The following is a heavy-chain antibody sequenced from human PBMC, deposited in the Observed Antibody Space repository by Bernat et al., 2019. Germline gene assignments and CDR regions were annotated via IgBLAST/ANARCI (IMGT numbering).Heavy chain of an antibody. J-gene: IGHJ4*02. Sequence: QVQLVQSGAEVKKPGASVKVSCKASGYTFTRYYIYWVRQAPGQWLEWMGIINPSGGSKRYTQKFQGIVTMTRDTSTSTVYMELSSLRSEDTAVYYCARDYYGNSGPGGGIDYWGQGTLVTVSS. V-gene: IGHV1-46*03. CDR2: INPSGGSK. CDR3: ARDYYGNSGPGGGIDY. CDR1: GYTFTRYY. D-gene: IGHD3-10*01.